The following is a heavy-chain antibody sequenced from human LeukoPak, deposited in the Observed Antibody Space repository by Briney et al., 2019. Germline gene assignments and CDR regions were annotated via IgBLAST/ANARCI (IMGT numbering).Heavy chain of an antibody. D-gene: IGHD2-15*01. CDR1: GNSFTSYW. J-gene: IGHJ4*02. V-gene: IGHV5-10-1*01. CDR3: ARDTGYCSGGSCYPGH. Sequence: GESLKISCQGSGNSFTSYWISWVRQMPGKGLEWMGRIDPSDSYTNYSPSFQGHVIISADKSISTAYLQWSSLKASDTGIYYCARDTGYCSGGSCYPGHWGQGTPVTVSS. CDR2: IDPSDSYT.